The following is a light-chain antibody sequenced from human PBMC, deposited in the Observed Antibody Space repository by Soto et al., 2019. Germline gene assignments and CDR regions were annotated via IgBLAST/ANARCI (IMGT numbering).Light chain of an antibody. CDR2: GAS. J-gene: IGKJ3*01. CDR3: EQYHYWPGT. Sequence: EIVMTQSPATLSVSPGERATLSCRASQSVGSNLAWYQHKPGQAPRLLISGASTMATGSPARFSGSGSVTEFTLTISSLQSEDFAVDYYEQYHYWPGTFGPGTKVDIK. CDR1: QSVGSN. V-gene: IGKV3-15*01.